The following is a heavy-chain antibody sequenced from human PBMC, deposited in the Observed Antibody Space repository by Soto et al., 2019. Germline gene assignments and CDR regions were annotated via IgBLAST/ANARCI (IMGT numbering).Heavy chain of an antibody. CDR3: ASGFNPYSSGWFDP. J-gene: IGHJ5*02. Sequence: SETLSLTCTVSGGSISSYYWSWIRQPPGKGLEWIGYIYYSGSTNYNPSLKSRVTISVDTSKNQFSLKLSSVTAADTAVYYCASGFNPYSSGWFDPWSQGTLVTVS. D-gene: IGHD3-22*01. CDR2: IYYSGST. V-gene: IGHV4-59*01. CDR1: GGSISSYY.